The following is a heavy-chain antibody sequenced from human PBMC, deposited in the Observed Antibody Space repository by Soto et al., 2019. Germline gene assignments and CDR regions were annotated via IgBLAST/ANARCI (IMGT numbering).Heavy chain of an antibody. D-gene: IGHD1-1*01. CDR3: ATKGATGISFVPWFDP. J-gene: IGHJ5*02. V-gene: IGHV3-7*01. Sequence: DSVKGRFTISRDNAKNSLYLQMNSLRAEDTAVYYCATKGATGISFVPWFDPWGQGTLVTVSS.